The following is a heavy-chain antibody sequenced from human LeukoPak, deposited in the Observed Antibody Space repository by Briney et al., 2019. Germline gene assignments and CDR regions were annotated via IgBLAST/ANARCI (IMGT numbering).Heavy chain of an antibody. D-gene: IGHD2-2*01. J-gene: IGHJ4*02. Sequence: SETLSLTCTVSGGSISSGGYYWSWIRQHPGKGLEWIGYIYYSGSTYYNPSLKSRVTISVDTSKNQFSLKLSSVTAADTAVYYCARAAPPPSRVFDYWGQGTLVTVSS. CDR2: IYYSGST. CDR3: ARAAPPPSRVFDY. CDR1: GGSISSGGYY. V-gene: IGHV4-31*03.